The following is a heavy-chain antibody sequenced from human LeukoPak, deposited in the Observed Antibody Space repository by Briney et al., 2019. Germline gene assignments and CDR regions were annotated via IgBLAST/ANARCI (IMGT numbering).Heavy chain of an antibody. Sequence: GASVKVSCEASGYTFTSYDITWVRQAPGQGLEWMGWMNPHSGNAGYAQKFHGRVTMTRNTSISTAYMELSSLGSEDTAVYYCARGSPPYYSGYEVGDYWGQGTLVTVSS. J-gene: IGHJ4*02. CDR1: GYTFTSYD. D-gene: IGHD5-12*01. V-gene: IGHV1-8*01. CDR2: MNPHSGNA. CDR3: ARGSPPYYSGYEVGDY.